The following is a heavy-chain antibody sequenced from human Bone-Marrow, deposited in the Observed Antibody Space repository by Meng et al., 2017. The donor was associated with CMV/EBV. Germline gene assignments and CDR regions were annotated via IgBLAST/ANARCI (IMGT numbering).Heavy chain of an antibody. CDR1: GFTVSSNY. V-gene: IGHV3-66*02. CDR2: IYSGGST. Sequence: GESLKISCAASGFTVSSNYMSWVRQAPGKGLEWVSVIYSGGSTYYADSVKGRFTISRDNSKNTLYLQMDSLRAEDTAVYYCARGLSIGIFGVVSPYDYWGQGTLVTV. D-gene: IGHD3-3*01. J-gene: IGHJ4*02. CDR3: ARGLSIGIFGVVSPYDY.